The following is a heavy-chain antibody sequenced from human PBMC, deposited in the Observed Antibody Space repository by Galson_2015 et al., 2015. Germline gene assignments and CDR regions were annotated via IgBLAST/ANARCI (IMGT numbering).Heavy chain of an antibody. J-gene: IGHJ4*02. CDR2: INSDGSST. V-gene: IGHV3-74*01. D-gene: IGHD6-19*01. CDR1: GFTFSSYW. Sequence: SLRLSCAASGFTFSSYWMHWVRQAPGKGLVWVSRINSDGSSTSYADSVKGRFTISRDNAKNTLYLQMNSLRAEDTAVYYCARVRVEYSSGWYHALDYWGQGTLVTVSS. CDR3: ARVRVEYSSGWYHALDY.